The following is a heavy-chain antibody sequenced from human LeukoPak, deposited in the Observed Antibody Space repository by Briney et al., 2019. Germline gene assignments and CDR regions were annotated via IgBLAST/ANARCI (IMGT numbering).Heavy chain of an antibody. CDR1: VFTFSTYA. CDR3: ARDIPNSSWGLDV. V-gene: IGHV3-23*01. Sequence: GGSLRLSCSASVFTFSTYAMAWVRQAPGRGLEWVSCISINARVTYYGESVRGRFTISRDKSKNTLYLQMNSVRADDAATYYCARDIPNSSWGLDVWGQGTAVTVSS. CDR2: ISINARVT. D-gene: IGHD6-13*01. J-gene: IGHJ6*02.